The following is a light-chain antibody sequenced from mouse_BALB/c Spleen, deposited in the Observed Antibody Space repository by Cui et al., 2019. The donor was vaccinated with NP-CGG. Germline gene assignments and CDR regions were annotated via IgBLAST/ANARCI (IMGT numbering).Light chain of an antibody. CDR2: GTN. CDR1: TGAVTTSNY. V-gene: IGLV1*01. CDR3: DLWYNNHWV. Sequence: AVVTHELALTTSPGETVTLTCRSSTGAVTTSNYANWVQEKPDHLFTGLIGGTNNRAPGVPARFSGSLIGNKAALTITGAQTEDEAIYFCDLWYNNHWVFGGGTKLTVL. J-gene: IGLJ1*01.